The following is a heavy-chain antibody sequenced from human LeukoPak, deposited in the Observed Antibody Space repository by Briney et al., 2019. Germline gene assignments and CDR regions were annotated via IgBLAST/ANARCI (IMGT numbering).Heavy chain of an antibody. CDR3: AAPSWGFDAFDI. J-gene: IGHJ3*02. Sequence: SETLSLTCTVSGGSISSYYWSWIRQPPGKGLEWIGYIYYSGSTNYNPSLKSRVTISVDTSKNQFFLKLSSVTAADTAVYYCAAPSWGFDAFDIWGQGTMVTVSS. V-gene: IGHV4-59*01. CDR1: GGSISSYY. D-gene: IGHD7-27*01. CDR2: IYYSGST.